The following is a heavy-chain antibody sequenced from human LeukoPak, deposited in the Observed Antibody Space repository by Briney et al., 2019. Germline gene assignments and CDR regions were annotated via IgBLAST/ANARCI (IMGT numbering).Heavy chain of an antibody. D-gene: IGHD2-2*01. CDR3: ARGFCSSTSCPAYP. J-gene: IGHJ5*02. Sequence: QPGRSLRLSCAASGFTFSSYAMHWVRQAPGEGLEWVAVISYDGSNKYYADSVKGRFTISRDNSKNTLYLQMNSLRAEDTAVYYCARGFCSSTSCPAYPWGQGTLVTVSS. V-gene: IGHV3-30*04. CDR1: GFTFSSYA. CDR2: ISYDGSNK.